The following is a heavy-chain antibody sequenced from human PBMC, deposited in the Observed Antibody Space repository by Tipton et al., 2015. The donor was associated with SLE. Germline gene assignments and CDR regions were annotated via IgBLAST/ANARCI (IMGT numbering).Heavy chain of an antibody. CDR3: ASRGRLDGPYYYYYYMDV. J-gene: IGHJ6*03. CDR2: IYYSGST. Sequence: TLSLTCAVYGGSFSGYYWSWIRQLPGKGLEWIGYIYYSGSTYYNPSLKSRVTISVDRSKNQFSLKLSSVTAADTAVYYCASRGRLDGPYYYYYYMDVWGKGTTVTVSS. V-gene: IGHV4-34*01. CDR1: GGSFSGYY. D-gene: IGHD2-15*01.